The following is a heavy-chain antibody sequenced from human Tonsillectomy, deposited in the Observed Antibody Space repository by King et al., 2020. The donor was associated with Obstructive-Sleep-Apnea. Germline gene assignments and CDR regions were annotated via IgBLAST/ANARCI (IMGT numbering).Heavy chain of an antibody. J-gene: IGHJ4*02. Sequence: VQLQESGPGLVKPSETLSLTCTVSGGSIRSNSYWGWIRQSPGRGLEWIGHIYYSGSTYYNPSLKSRVTISVDTSKNQFSLEVNSVTAADTAVYYCARADRDIAMGLFDYWGQGPLVTVSS. CDR3: ARADRDIAMGLFDY. CDR1: GGSIRSNSY. V-gene: IGHV4-39*07. D-gene: IGHD5-18*01. CDR2: IYYSGST.